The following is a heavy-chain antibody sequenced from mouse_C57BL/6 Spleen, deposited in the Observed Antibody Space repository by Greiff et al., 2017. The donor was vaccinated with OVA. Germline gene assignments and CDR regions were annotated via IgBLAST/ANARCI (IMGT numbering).Heavy chain of an antibody. D-gene: IGHD4-1*01. CDR1: GFTFSSYA. CDR3: TSNWSYYAMDY. CDR2: ISSGGDYI. Sequence: EVKLMESGEGLVKPGGSLKLSCAASGFTFSSYAMSWVRQTPEKRLEWVAYISSGGDYIYYADTVKGRFTISRDNARNTLYLQMSSLKSEDTAMYYCTSNWSYYAMDYWGQGTSVTVSS. V-gene: IGHV5-9-1*02. J-gene: IGHJ4*01.